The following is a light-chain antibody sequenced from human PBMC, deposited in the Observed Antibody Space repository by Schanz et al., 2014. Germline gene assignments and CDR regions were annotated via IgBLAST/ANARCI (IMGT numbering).Light chain of an antibody. CDR1: QTIANDY. V-gene: IGKV3-20*01. CDR2: DAS. J-gene: IGKJ4*01. CDR3: QQYNNYSYLP. Sequence: ENVLTQSPSTLSLSPGEGATLSCRASQTIANDYLAWYQQKPGQAPRLLIYDASQRATGSPHRFSGSGSGTDFTLTISSLQPDDFATYYCQQYNNYSYLPFAGGTRVE.